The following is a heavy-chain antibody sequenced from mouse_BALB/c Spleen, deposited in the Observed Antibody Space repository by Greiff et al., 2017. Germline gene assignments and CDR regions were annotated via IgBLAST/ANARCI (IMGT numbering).Heavy chain of an antibody. D-gene: IGHD3-1*01. CDR1: GFTFSSYG. J-gene: IGHJ4*01. CDR2: INSNGGST. CDR3: ARGGSGYAMDY. Sequence: EVKLVESGGGLVQPGGSLKLSCAASGFTFSSYGMSWVRQTPDKRLELVATINSNGGSTYYPDSVKGRFTISRDNAKNTLYLQMSSLKSEDTAMYYCARGGSGYAMDYWGQGTSVTVSS. V-gene: IGHV5-6-3*01.